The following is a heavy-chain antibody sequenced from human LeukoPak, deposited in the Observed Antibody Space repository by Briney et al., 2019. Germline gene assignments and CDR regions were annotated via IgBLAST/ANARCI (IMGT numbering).Heavy chain of an antibody. CDR1: GFNFSSYS. CDR2: ISSRSSSI. J-gene: IGHJ4*02. Sequence: GGSLRLSCAASGFNFSSYSMNWVRQAPGKGLEWVSYISSRSSSIYYADSVKGRFTISRDNAKNSLYLQMNSLRAEDTALYYWGKGDPTQYFDSWGQGILVTVSS. CDR3: GKGDPTQYFDS. D-gene: IGHD1-26*01. V-gene: IGHV3-48*01.